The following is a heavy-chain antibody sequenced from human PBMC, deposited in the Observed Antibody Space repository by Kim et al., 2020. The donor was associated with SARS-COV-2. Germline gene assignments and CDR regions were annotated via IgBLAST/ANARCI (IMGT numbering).Heavy chain of an antibody. D-gene: IGHD3-22*01. Sequence: GGSLSLSCAASGFMFKNYYMSWVRQTPGKGLEWVANIRHDGSEKCYVDSVKGRFTISRDNAKNSLYLQMSSLRAEDTAGYYCVRDESTGYMYFDFWGPG. V-gene: IGHV3-7*01. CDR2: IRHDGSEK. CDR1: GFMFKNYY. CDR3: VRDESTGYMYFDF. J-gene: IGHJ4*02.